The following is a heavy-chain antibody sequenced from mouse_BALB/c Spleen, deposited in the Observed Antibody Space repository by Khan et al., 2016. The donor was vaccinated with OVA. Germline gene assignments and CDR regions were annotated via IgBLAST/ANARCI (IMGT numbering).Heavy chain of an antibody. V-gene: IGHV2-6-7*01. CDR3: AREIYYDYAYYYAMDY. CDR1: GFSLTGYG. D-gene: IGHD2-4*01. Sequence: VQLQESGPGLVAPSQSLSITCTVSGFSLTGYGVNWVRQPPGKGLDWLGMIWGDGSTDYNSALKSRLSISKDNSKSQVFLKMNSLHTDDTARYYCAREIYYDYAYYYAMDYWGQGTSVTVSS. CDR2: IWGDGST. J-gene: IGHJ4*01.